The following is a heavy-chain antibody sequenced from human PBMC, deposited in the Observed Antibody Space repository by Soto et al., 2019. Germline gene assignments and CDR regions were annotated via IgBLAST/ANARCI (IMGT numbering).Heavy chain of an antibody. D-gene: IGHD3-10*01. J-gene: IGHJ4*02. CDR3: ARGITMVRGVIHTPYFDY. Sequence: LSLTCTVSGGSINSGGYYWSWIRQHPGKGLEWIGYIYNSGSTYYNPSLKSRVTISVDTSKNQFSLKLSSVTAADTAVCCCARGITMVRGVIHTPYFDYWGQGTLVTVSS. CDR1: GGSINSGGYY. CDR2: IYNSGST. V-gene: IGHV4-31*03.